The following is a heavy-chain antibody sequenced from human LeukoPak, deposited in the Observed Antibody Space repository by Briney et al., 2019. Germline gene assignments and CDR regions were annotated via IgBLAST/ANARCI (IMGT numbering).Heavy chain of an antibody. V-gene: IGHV3-30*18. CDR2: ISDDGSNK. Sequence: GRSLRLSRAASGFSFSSYGMHWVRQAPGKGLEWVAVISDDGSNKYYADSVKGRFTISRDTSKNTLYLHMNSLRAEDTAVYYCAKDHGYSSSWYAVDYWGQGTLVTVSS. CDR3: AKDHGYSSSWYAVDY. J-gene: IGHJ4*02. D-gene: IGHD6-13*01. CDR1: GFSFSSYG.